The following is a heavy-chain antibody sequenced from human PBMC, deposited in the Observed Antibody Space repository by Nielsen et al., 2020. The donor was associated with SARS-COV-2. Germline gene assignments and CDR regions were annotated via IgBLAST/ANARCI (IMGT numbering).Heavy chain of an antibody. CDR3: AREGPIVVVPAAIRGGFDY. V-gene: IGHV3-9*01. J-gene: IGHJ4*02. Sequence: GGSLRLSCAASGFTFDDYAMHWVRQAPGKGLEWVSGISWNSGSIGYADSVKGRFTISRDNAKNSLYLQMNSLRAEDTALYYCAREGPIVVVPAAIRGGFDYWGQGTLVTVSS. CDR1: GFTFDDYA. D-gene: IGHD2-2*01. CDR2: ISWNSGSI.